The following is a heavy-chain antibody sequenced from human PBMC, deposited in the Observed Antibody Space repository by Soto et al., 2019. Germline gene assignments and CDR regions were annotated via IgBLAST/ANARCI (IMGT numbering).Heavy chain of an antibody. CDR1: GFTFSSYS. Sequence: GGSLRLSCAASGFTFSSYSMNWVRQAPGKGLEWVSSISSSSSYIYYADSVKGRFTISRDNAKNSLYPQMNSLRAEDTAVYYCATSPHCSSTSCPGTSNWFDPWGQGTLVTVSS. D-gene: IGHD2-2*01. CDR2: ISSSSSYI. J-gene: IGHJ5*02. V-gene: IGHV3-21*01. CDR3: ATSPHCSSTSCPGTSNWFDP.